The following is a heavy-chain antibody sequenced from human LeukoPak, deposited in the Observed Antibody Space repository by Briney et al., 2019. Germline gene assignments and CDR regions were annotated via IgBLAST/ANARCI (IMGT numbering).Heavy chain of an antibody. V-gene: IGHV4-39*01. J-gene: IGHJ4*02. CDR3: AEYIFPAWRSFDY. CDR2: IHYSGAT. D-gene: IGHD2-21*01. CDR1: GGSISSSTYS. Sequence: SETLSLTCTVSGGSISSSTYSWCWIRQPPGKGLEWIATIHYSGATYYSPSLKSRVTMSVDTSKNQFSLKLTSVTAADTAVYYCAEYIFPAWRSFDYWGQGTLVSVSP.